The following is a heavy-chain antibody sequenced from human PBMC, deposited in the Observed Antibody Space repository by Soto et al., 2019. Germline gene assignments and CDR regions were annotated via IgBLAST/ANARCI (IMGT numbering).Heavy chain of an antibody. CDR3: AREGYYGSGSYYSWFDP. CDR2: IYTSGST. D-gene: IGHD3-10*01. CDR1: GGSISSYY. Sequence: QVQLQESGPGLVKPSETLSLTCTVSGGSISSYYWSWIRQPAGKGLEWIGRIYTSGSTNYNPSLMSRVTMTVATYKTQFSLKLSSVTAADTAVYYCAREGYYGSGSYYSWFDPWGQGTLVTVSS. V-gene: IGHV4-4*07. J-gene: IGHJ5*02.